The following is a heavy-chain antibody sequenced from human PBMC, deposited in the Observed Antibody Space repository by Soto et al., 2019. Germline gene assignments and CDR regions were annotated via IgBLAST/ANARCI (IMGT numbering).Heavy chain of an antibody. V-gene: IGHV3-23*01. CDR1: GFTFSSYA. Sequence: GGSLRLSCAASGFTFSSYAMSWVRQAPGKGLEWVSAISGSGGSTYYADSVKGRFTISRDNSKNTLYLQMNSLRAEDTAVYYCAKDRFEALEWLLSSIFDYWGQGTLVTVSS. CDR2: ISGSGGST. CDR3: AKDRFEALEWLLSSIFDY. D-gene: IGHD3-3*01. J-gene: IGHJ4*02.